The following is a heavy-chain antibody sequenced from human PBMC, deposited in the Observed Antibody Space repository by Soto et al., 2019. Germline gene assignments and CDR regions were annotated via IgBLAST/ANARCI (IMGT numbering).Heavy chain of an antibody. Sequence: KPAGSLSLTCSVGGGSLSCYYWCWLRPAPGKGLQGIGEIKHRGTTNYNQSIKSRVTISVDKSKNKFSLRLNSVTAADTAVYYCATLESPTTQRPHYYYGMDVWGHGSTVP. J-gene: IGHJ6*01. CDR3: ATLESPTTQRPHYYYGMDV. CDR2: IKHRGTT. D-gene: IGHD1-1*01. V-gene: IGHV4-34*01. CDR1: GGSLSCYY.